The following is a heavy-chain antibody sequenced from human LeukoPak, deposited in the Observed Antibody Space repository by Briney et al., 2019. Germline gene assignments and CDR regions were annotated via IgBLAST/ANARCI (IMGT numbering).Heavy chain of an antibody. CDR2: ISDSGGST. Sequence: GGSLRLSCAASGLTFSNYAMSWVRQAPGKGLEWVSGISDSGGSTYYADSVKGRFIISRDNSKNTLFLQMNSLRAEDAAVYYCAKRGVMIRGVIITGFHKEAYYFGCWGQGTLVTVSS. J-gene: IGHJ4*02. CDR1: GLTFSNYA. V-gene: IGHV3-23*01. D-gene: IGHD3-10*01. CDR3: AKRGVMIRGVIITGFHKEAYYFGC.